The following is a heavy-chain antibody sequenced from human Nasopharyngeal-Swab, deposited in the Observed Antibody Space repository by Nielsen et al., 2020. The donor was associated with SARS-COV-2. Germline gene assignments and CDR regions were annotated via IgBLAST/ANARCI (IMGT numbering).Heavy chain of an antibody. D-gene: IGHD3-10*01. CDR1: GFTFSSYA. J-gene: IGHJ6*02. V-gene: IGHV3-30*04. Sequence: GGSLRLSCAASGFTFSSYAMHWVRQAPGKGLEWVAVISYDGSNKYCADSVKGRFTISRDNSKNTLYLQMNSLRAEDTAVYYCARELSDGSGTYGMDVWGQGTTVTVSS. CDR2: ISYDGSNK. CDR3: ARELSDGSGTYGMDV.